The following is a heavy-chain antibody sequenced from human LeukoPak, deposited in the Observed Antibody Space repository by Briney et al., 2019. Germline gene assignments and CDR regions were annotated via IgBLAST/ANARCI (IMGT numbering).Heavy chain of an antibody. Sequence: GGSLRLSCAASGFTFSSYAMSWVRQARGKGLEWVSAISGSDGSTYYADSVKGRFTISRDNPKNTLYLQMNSLRAEDTAVYYCAKGRNSYYYDSSGYYYAEYFQHWGQGTLVTVSS. D-gene: IGHD3-22*01. CDR1: GFTFSSYA. CDR2: ISGSDGST. CDR3: AKGRNSYYYDSSGYYYAEYFQH. J-gene: IGHJ1*01. V-gene: IGHV3-23*01.